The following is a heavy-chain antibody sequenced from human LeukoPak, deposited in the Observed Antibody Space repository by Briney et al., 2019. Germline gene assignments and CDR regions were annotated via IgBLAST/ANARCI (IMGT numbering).Heavy chain of an antibody. CDR1: GFTFSTYS. V-gene: IGHV3-21*01. D-gene: IGHD2-21*01. Sequence: PGGSLRLSCAASGFTFSTYSMSWVRQAPGKGLQWVSSISPGGDHTFYTDSVKGRFTISRDDARNSLHLQMSSLRAEDTAVYYCARAPLPVGVLNWAPGPLVTVSS. CDR2: ISPGGDHT. J-gene: IGHJ4*02. CDR3: ARAPLPVGVLN.